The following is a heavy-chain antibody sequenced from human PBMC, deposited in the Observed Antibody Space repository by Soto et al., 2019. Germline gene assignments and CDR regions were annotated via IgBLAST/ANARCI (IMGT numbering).Heavy chain of an antibody. V-gene: IGHV3-30-3*01. CDR3: ARFVWWLNAFDI. Sequence: QVQLVESGGGVVQPGRSLRLSCAASGFTFSSYAMHWVRQAPGKGLEWVAVISYDGSNKYYADSVKGRFTISRDKSKNTLYLQMNSLRAEDTAVYYCARFVWWLNAFDIWGQGTMVTVSS. D-gene: IGHD2-21*01. CDR1: GFTFSSYA. J-gene: IGHJ3*02. CDR2: ISYDGSNK.